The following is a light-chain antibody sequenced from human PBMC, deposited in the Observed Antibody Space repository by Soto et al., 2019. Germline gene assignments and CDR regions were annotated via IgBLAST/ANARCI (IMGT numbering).Light chain of an antibody. CDR3: QVWDSSSDHPVV. Sequence: SYELTQPPSVSVAPGKTAGITCGGNNIESKSVHWYQQKPGQAPVLVIYYDSDRPSGIPERFSGSNSGNTATLTISRVEAGDEADYYCQVWDSSSDHPVVLGGGTKLTVL. V-gene: IGLV3-21*04. CDR1: NIESKS. CDR2: YDS. J-gene: IGLJ2*01.